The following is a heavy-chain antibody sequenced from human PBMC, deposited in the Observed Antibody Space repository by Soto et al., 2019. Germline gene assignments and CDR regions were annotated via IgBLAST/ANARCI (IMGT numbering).Heavy chain of an antibody. D-gene: IGHD6-19*01. CDR1: GFTFSNYY. CDR3: ARSYSSGWEFDY. V-gene: IGHV3-11*01. CDR2: ISSTGRTI. Sequence: AGGSLRLSCGASGFTFSNYYMSWIRQAPGKGPEWVSYISSTGRTIYYADSVKGRFTVSRDNAQNSLSLKLNSLRVEDTAVYYCARSYSSGWEFDYWGQGTQVTVSS. J-gene: IGHJ4*02.